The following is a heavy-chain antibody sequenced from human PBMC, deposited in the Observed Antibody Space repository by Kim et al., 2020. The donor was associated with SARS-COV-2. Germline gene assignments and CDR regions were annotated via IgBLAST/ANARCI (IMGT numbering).Heavy chain of an antibody. CDR2: IKSKTDGGTT. Sequence: GGSLRLSCAASGFTFSNAWMSWVRQAPGKGLEWVGRIKSKTDGGTTDYAAPVKGRFTISRDDSKNTLYLQMNSLKTEDTAVYYCTTDYVDTAMRVAFDIWGQGTMVTVSS. D-gene: IGHD5-18*01. CDR3: TTDYVDTAMRVAFDI. CDR1: GFTFSNAW. V-gene: IGHV3-15*01. J-gene: IGHJ3*02.